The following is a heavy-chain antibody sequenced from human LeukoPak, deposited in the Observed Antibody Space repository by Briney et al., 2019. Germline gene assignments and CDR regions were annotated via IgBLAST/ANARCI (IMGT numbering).Heavy chain of an antibody. CDR3: ARVITIPLYYYYMDV. V-gene: IGHV1-18*01. Sequence: ASVKVSCKASGYTFTSYGISWVRQAPGQGLEWMGWVSAYNGNTNYAQKFQGRVTITADESTSTAYMELSSLRSEDTAVYYCARVITIPLYYYYMDVWGKGTTVTISS. D-gene: IGHD3-3*01. J-gene: IGHJ6*03. CDR1: GYTFTSYG. CDR2: VSAYNGNT.